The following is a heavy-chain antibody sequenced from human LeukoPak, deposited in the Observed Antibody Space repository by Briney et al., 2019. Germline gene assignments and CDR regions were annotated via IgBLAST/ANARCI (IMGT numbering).Heavy chain of an antibody. CDR3: ARSSRQQLGKNWFDP. Sequence: SETLSLTCAVYGGSFSGYYWGWIRQPPGKGLEWIGSIYYSGSTYYNPSLKSRVTISVDTSKNQFSLKLSSVTAADTAVYYCARSSRQQLGKNWFDPWGQGTLVTVSS. CDR2: IYYSGST. CDR1: GGSFSGYY. D-gene: IGHD6-13*01. V-gene: IGHV4-34*01. J-gene: IGHJ5*02.